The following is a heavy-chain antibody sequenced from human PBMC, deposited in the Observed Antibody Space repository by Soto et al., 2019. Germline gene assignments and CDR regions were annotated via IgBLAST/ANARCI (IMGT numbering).Heavy chain of an antibody. Sequence: AGGSLRLSCAASGFTFSSYAMSWVRQAPGKGLEWVSAISGSGGSTYYADSVKGRFTISRDNSKNTLYLQMNSLRAEDTAVYYCAKDRTMIVVVITHHMDVWGQGTTVTVSS. CDR3: AKDRTMIVVVITHHMDV. D-gene: IGHD3-22*01. CDR2: ISGSGGST. CDR1: GFTFSSYA. J-gene: IGHJ6*02. V-gene: IGHV3-23*01.